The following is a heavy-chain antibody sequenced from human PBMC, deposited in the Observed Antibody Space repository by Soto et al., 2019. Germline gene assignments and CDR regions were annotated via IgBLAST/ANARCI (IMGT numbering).Heavy chain of an antibody. V-gene: IGHV3-11*01. CDR2: ISSDGSTI. J-gene: IGHJ4*02. Sequence: QVQLVESGGGLVEPGGSLRLSCTASGLIFSDFYMTWIRQAPGKGLEWVSYISSDGSTIFYADSVKGRFIISRDNAKNSLFLEMNSLRAEDTAVYYCLRPYFFDFWGQGALVAVSS. CDR3: LRPYFFDF. CDR1: GLIFSDFY.